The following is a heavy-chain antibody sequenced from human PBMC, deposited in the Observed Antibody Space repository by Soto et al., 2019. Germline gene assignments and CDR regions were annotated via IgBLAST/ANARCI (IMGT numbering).Heavy chain of an antibody. J-gene: IGHJ6*02. D-gene: IGHD3-3*01. CDR2: INPNSGGT. CDR3: ARERLFGVVPPSPLYYYGMDV. Sequence: ASVKVSCKASGYTFTGYYMHWVRQAPGQGLEWMGWINPNSGGTNYAQKFQGWVTMTRDTSISTAYMELSRLRSDDTAVYYCARERLFGVVPPSPLYYYGMDVWGQGTTVTVSS. V-gene: IGHV1-2*04. CDR1: GYTFTGYY.